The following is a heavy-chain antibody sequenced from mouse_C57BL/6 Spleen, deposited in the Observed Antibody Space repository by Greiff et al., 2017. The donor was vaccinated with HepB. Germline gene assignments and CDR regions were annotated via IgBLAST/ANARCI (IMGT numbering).Heavy chain of an antibody. V-gene: IGHV2-6-1*01. CDR3: ARHIHYYGSSFMDY. CDR2: IWSDGST. J-gene: IGHJ4*01. D-gene: IGHD1-1*01. CDR1: GFSLTSYG. Sequence: VKVVESGPGLVAPSQSLSITCTVSGFSLTSYGVHWVRQPPGKGLEWLVVIWSDGSTTYNSALKSRLSISKDNSKSQVFLKMNSLQTDDTAMYYCARHIHYYGSSFMDYWGQGTSVTVSS.